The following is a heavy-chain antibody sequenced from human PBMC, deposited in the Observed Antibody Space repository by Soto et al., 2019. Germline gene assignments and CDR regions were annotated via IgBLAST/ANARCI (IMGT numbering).Heavy chain of an antibody. J-gene: IGHJ3*01. D-gene: IGHD6-13*01. CDR2: ISNDGSDK. Sequence: QVQLVESGGGVVQPGRSLRLSCAASGFTFNNYGMHWVRQAPGKGLEWVATISNDGSDKYYADSVKGRLPISRDNSTTTVYLQMNSLRAEETAVYYCAKDQGIAASHGIDWGQGTMVTVSS. CDR1: GFTFNNYG. CDR3: AKDQGIAASHGID. V-gene: IGHV3-30*18.